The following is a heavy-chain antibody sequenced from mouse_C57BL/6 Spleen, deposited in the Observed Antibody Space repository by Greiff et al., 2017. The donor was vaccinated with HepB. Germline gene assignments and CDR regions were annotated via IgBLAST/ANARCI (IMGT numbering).Heavy chain of an antibody. J-gene: IGHJ1*03. V-gene: IGHV1-18*01. Sequence: EVQLVESGPELVKPGASVKIPCKASGYTFTDYNMDWVKQSHGKSLEWIGDINPNNGGTIYNQKFKGKATLTVDTSSSTAYMEIRSLTSEDTAVYYCARLGTTVVATGGFDVWGTGTTVTVSS. D-gene: IGHD1-1*01. CDR3: ARLGTTVVATGGFDV. CDR2: INPNNGGT. CDR1: GYTFTDYN.